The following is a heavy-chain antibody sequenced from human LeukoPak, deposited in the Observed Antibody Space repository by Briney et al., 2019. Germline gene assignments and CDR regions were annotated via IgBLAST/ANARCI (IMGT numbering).Heavy chain of an antibody. Sequence: ASVTVSCKASGYTFTGYYMHWVRQAPGQGLAWMGWINPNSGGTNYAQKFQGRVTMTRDTSISTAYMELSRLRSDDTAVYYCARVIWLRYIPDYWGQGTLVTVSS. J-gene: IGHJ4*02. D-gene: IGHD5-12*01. CDR3: ARVIWLRYIPDY. CDR1: GYTFTGYY. CDR2: INPNSGGT. V-gene: IGHV1-2*02.